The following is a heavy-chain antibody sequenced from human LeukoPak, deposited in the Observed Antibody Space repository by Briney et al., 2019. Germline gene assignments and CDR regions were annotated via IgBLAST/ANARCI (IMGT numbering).Heavy chain of an antibody. CDR2: ISGGSGST. CDR1: GFTFDDYA. Sequence: GGSLRLSCAASGFTFDDYAMHWVRQAPGKGLEWVSLISGGSGSTYYADSVKGRFTISRDNRKNSLYLQMNSLRTEDPALYYCAKEDYYDSSGYFTHPSYWGQGSLVTVSS. V-gene: IGHV3-43*02. CDR3: AKEDYYDSSGYFTHPSY. D-gene: IGHD3-22*01. J-gene: IGHJ4*02.